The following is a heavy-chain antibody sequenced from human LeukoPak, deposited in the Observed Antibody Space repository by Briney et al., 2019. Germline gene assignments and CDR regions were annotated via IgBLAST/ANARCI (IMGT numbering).Heavy chain of an antibody. CDR3: ARGALDTKTRFDY. V-gene: IGHV4-59*01. CDR1: GGSISGYY. D-gene: IGHD5-18*01. Sequence: SETLSLTCTVSGGSISGYYWSWIRQPPGKGLEWIGYIYYSGSTKYNPSLKSRVAISVDASKNQFSLRLSSLTAADTAVYYCARGALDTKTRFDYWGQGTLVTVSS. CDR2: IYYSGST. J-gene: IGHJ4*02.